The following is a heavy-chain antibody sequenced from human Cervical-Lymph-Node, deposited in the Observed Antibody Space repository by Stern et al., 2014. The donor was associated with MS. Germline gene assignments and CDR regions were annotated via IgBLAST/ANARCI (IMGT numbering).Heavy chain of an antibody. CDR3: AKDVYASSSGIFDL. CDR1: GFRFDDFG. D-gene: IGHD6-6*01. V-gene: IGHV3-9*01. Sequence: EVQLVESGGGLVQPGRSLRLSCAASGFRFDDFGMHWVRQAPGKGLEWVSGFSWNSDDIGYADSVKGRFTISRDNAKKSLYLQMDSLRAEDTAFYYCAKDVYASSSGIFDLWGQGTLVTVSS. CDR2: FSWNSDDI. J-gene: IGHJ4*02.